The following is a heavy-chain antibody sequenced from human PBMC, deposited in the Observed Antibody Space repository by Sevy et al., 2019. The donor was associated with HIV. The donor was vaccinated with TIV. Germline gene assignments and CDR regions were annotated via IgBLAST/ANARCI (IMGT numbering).Heavy chain of an antibody. J-gene: IGHJ4*02. CDR1: GASINSYY. CDR3: ARLSGTSGWYLYSVDY. V-gene: IGHV4-59*01. CDR2: IYYIGSG. Sequence: SETLSLSCTVSGASINSYYWSWIRQPPGKGLEFIGYIYYIGSGNYNPSLKSRFTMAIDTSNTRFSLELSSVTAADTAVYYCARLSGTSGWYLYSVDYWGLGTLVTVSS. D-gene: IGHD6-19*01.